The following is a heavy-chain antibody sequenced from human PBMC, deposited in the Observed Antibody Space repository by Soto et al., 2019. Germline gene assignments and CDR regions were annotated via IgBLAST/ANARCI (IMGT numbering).Heavy chain of an antibody. J-gene: IGHJ3*02. CDR3: ARDRRTTLAFDI. CDR1: GFTLTHYF. V-gene: IGHV1-46*01. Sequence: ASVKVSCKASGFTLTHYFIHWVRQAPGQGLEWMGIINPSGGSTNFAQKFRGRVTTTSDTSTSTVFMELTSLTSDDTAVYYCARDRRTTLAFDIWGQGTLVTVSS. CDR2: INPSGGST. D-gene: IGHD1-7*01.